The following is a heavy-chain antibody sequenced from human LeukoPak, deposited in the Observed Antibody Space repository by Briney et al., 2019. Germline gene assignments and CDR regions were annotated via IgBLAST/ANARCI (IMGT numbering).Heavy chain of an antibody. CDR2: INSDGSYT. J-gene: IGHJ3*02. CDR3: GRVVYSRFGELLYEYGAFDI. Sequence: GGSLRLSCAASGFTFSDSWMHWVRQAPGKGLVSVSRINSDGSYTNYADSVKGRFTISRDNAKNTLYLQMNSLRAEDTAVYYCGRVVYSRFGELLYEYGAFDIWGQGTMVTVSS. D-gene: IGHD3-10*01. V-gene: IGHV3-74*01. CDR1: GFTFSDSW.